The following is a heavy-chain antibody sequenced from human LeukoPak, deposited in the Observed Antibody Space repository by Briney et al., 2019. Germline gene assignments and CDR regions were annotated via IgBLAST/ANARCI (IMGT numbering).Heavy chain of an antibody. J-gene: IGHJ4*02. CDR3: AAGGGLDSYYYDSSGYYALLY. D-gene: IGHD3-22*01. Sequence: SETLSLTCTVSGGSISSGGYYWSWIRQHPGKGLEWIGYIYYSGSTYYNPSLKSRATISVDTSKNQFSLKLSSVTAADTAVYYCAAGGGLDSYYYDSSGYYALLYWGQGTLVTVSS. CDR1: GGSISSGGYY. CDR2: IYYSGST. V-gene: IGHV4-31*03.